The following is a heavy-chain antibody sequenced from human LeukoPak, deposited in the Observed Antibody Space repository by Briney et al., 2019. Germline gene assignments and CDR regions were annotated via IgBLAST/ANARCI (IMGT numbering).Heavy chain of an antibody. V-gene: IGHV3-30-3*02. D-gene: IGHD6-13*01. CDR2: ISYDGSNK. CDR3: AKIAAAGSFWDY. Sequence: QSGGSLRLSCAASGFTFSSYAMHWVRQAPGKGLEWVAVISYDGSNKYYADSVKGRFTISRDNSKNTVYLQMNSLRAEDTAVCYCAKIAAAGSFWDYWGQGTPVTVSS. CDR1: GFTFSSYA. J-gene: IGHJ4*02.